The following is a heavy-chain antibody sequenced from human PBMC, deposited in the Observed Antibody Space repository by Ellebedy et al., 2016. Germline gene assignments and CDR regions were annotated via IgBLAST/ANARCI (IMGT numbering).Heavy chain of an antibody. CDR3: ARAEPDTCGWPYSGYYYGMDV. CDR2: TYYRSKWYN. D-gene: IGHD6-19*01. V-gene: IGHV6-1*01. CDR1: GDSVSSNSAA. Sequence: SQTLSLTCAISGDSVSSNSAAWNWIRQSPSRGLEWLGRTYYRSKWYNDYAVSVKIRITINPDTSKNQFSLQLNSVTPEDTAVYYCARAEPDTCGWPYSGYYYGMDVWGQGTTVTVSS. J-gene: IGHJ6*02.